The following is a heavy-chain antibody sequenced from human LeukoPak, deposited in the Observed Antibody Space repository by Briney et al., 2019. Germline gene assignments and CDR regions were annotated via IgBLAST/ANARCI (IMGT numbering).Heavy chain of an antibody. V-gene: IGHV3-74*01. CDR3: AREGYYDSSGYSIRFSY. D-gene: IGHD3-22*01. J-gene: IGHJ4*02. CDR2: INSDGRTT. CDR1: EFTFSSYW. Sequence: GGSLRLSCEASEFTFSSYWMHWVCQAPGEGLVWVSRINSDGRTTIYADSVKGRFTISRDNAKNTLYLQMNSLRAEDTAVYYCAREGYYDSSGYSIRFSYWGQGTLVTVSS.